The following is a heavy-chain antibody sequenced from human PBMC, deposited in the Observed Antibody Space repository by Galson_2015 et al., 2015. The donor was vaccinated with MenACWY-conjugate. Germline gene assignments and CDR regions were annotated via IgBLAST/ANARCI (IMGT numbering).Heavy chain of an antibody. V-gene: IGHV3-23*01. CDR1: AFSVGSNY. CDR2: ISNSGSST. CDR3: AKRQRVSSNTWYTLDY. J-gene: IGHJ4*02. Sequence: SLRLSCATSAFSVGSNYMSWVRQAPGKGLEWVSAISNSGSSTYYADSVKGRFAISRDNSKNTLYLQMDSLRAEDTAVYYCAKRQRVSSNTWYTLDYWGQGTLVTVSS. D-gene: IGHD6-13*01.